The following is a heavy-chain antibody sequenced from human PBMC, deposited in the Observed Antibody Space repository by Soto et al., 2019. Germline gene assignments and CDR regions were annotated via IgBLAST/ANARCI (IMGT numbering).Heavy chain of an antibody. Sequence: SSETLSLTCTVSDDSISSSGYYWSWIRQHPGKGLEWIGYIYYSGTTYYNPSLKGRVTMSVDTSKNQFSLKLSSVTAADSAVYYCARVGYYYDSSSFDYWGQGTLVTVSS. D-gene: IGHD3-22*01. J-gene: IGHJ4*02. CDR2: IYYSGTT. V-gene: IGHV4-31*03. CDR3: ARVGYYYDSSSFDY. CDR1: DDSISSSGYY.